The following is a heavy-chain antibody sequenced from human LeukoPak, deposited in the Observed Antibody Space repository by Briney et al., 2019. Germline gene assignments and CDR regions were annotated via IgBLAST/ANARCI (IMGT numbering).Heavy chain of an antibody. CDR3: AKGMVLGVIPDY. D-gene: IGHD3-10*01. V-gene: IGHV3-23*01. Sequence: PVGSLPHLRAVFGFTFSGYGMSWVRRAPGKGLEWVSAISGGGVSTYYADSIKGRFTISRDDSRTALYLQMNSLRAEDTAVYYCAKGMVLGVIPDYCGEGPFVAVSS. CDR2: ISGGGVST. CDR1: GFTFSGYG. J-gene: IGHJ4*02.